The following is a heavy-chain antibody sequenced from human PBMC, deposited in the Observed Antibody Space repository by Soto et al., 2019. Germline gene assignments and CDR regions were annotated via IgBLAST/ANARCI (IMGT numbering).Heavy chain of an antibody. D-gene: IGHD2-2*01. Sequence: PGGSLRLSCAASGFTFSSYGMHWVCQAPGKGLEWVAVIWYDGSNKYYADSVKGRFTISRDNSKNTLYLQMNSLRAEDTAVYYCARSDCSSTSCYRGPFDYWGQETLFTVSS. CDR1: GFTFSSYG. CDR2: IWYDGSNK. J-gene: IGHJ4*02. V-gene: IGHV3-33*01. CDR3: ARSDCSSTSCYRGPFDY.